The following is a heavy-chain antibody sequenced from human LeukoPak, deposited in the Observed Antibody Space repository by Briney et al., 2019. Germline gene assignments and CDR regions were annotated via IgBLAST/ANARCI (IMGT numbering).Heavy chain of an antibody. D-gene: IGHD3-3*01. CDR2: IYYSRST. Sequence: SETLSLTCTVSGGSISSSSYYWGWIRQPPGKGLEWIGSIYYSRSTYYTPSLKSRVTISVDTSKNQFSLKLNSVTAADTAVYYCARVVQERITIFGDYYYYYMDVWGEGTTVTVSS. J-gene: IGHJ6*03. CDR1: GGSISSSSYY. V-gene: IGHV4-39*07. CDR3: ARVVQERITIFGDYYYYYMDV.